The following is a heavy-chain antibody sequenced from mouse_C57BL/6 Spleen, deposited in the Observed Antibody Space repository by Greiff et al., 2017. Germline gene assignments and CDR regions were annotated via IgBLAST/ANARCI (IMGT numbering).Heavy chain of an antibody. Sequence: EVKLEEPGGGLVQPGGSMKLSCAASGFTFSDAWMDWVRQSPGKGLEWVGGIRNKANNPTTNYAVSVKGRFTITRDDSKSGVNLQMNSLRAADTGIYDCTRVYYGYGGDCYFDVWGTGTTVTVSA. CDR1: GFTFSDAW. CDR2: IRNKANNPTT. D-gene: IGHD2-2*01. V-gene: IGHV6-6*01. CDR3: TRVYYGYGGDCYFDV. J-gene: IGHJ1*03.